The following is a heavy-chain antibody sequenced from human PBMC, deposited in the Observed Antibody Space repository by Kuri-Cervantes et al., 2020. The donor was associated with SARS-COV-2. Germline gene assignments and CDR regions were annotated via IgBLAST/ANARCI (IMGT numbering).Heavy chain of an antibody. J-gene: IGHJ5*02. CDR2: IDYSGST. CDR3: ARAVAGINWFDP. D-gene: IGHD6-19*01. CDR1: GGSVSSGSYY. V-gene: IGHV4-61*01. Sequence: SETLSLTCPVSGGSVSSGSYYWSWIRQPPGKGLEWIGYIDYSGSTNYNPSLKSRVTISVDTSKNQFSRKLSSVTAADTAVYYCARAVAGINWFDPWGQGTLVTVSS.